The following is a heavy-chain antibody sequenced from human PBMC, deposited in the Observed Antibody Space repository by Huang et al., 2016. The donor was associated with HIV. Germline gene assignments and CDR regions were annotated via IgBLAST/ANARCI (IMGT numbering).Heavy chain of an antibody. Sequence: QLQLQESGPGLVKPSETLSLTCTVSGGSIRSDNYYWGWIRQPPGKGLEWIGSIYYSGSNYHNASLKRRGTRTVDPSKNQFSRKMRSVTAADTAVYYCARLPGSITMIRGVITDPYWGQGTLVTVSS. V-gene: IGHV4-39*01. CDR2: IYYSGSN. D-gene: IGHD3-10*01. CDR3: ARLPGSITMIRGVITDPY. J-gene: IGHJ4*02. CDR1: GGSIRSDNYY.